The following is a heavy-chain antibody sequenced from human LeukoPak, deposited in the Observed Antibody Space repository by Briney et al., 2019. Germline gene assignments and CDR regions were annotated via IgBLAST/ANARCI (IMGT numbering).Heavy chain of an antibody. D-gene: IGHD3-10*01. CDR3: AKDFSIVTWVGGGGGAFDI. J-gene: IGHJ3*02. Sequence: GGSLRLSCAASGFTFSSYAMSWVRQAPGKGLEWVSAISGSGGSTYYADSVKGRFTISRDNSKNTLYLQMNSLRAEDTAVYYCAKDFSIVTWVGGGGGAFDIWGQGTMVTVSS. V-gene: IGHV3-23*01. CDR2: ISGSGGST. CDR1: GFTFSSYA.